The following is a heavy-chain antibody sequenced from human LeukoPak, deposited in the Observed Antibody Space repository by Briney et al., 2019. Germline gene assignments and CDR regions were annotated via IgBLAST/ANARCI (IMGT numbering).Heavy chain of an antibody. CDR3: ARGCSVGSCYDY. V-gene: IGHV3-53*01. CDR1: GFTVSSNY. D-gene: IGHD2-15*01. CDR2: IYSGGST. J-gene: IGHJ4*02. Sequence: GRSLRLSCAASGFTVSSNYMSWVRHAPGKGLGWVSVIYSGGSTYYADSVKGRFTISRDNSKNTLYLQMNSLRAEDTAVYYCARGCSVGSCYDYWGQGTLVTVSS.